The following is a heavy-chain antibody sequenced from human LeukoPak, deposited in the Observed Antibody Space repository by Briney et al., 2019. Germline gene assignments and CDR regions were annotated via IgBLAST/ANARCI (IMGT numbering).Heavy chain of an antibody. Sequence: SETLSLTCTVSGDSISSNSYYWGWIRQPPGKGLEWIGSIYYSGASYYNPSLKSRVIISVDTSKNQFSLKLSSVTAADTAVFHCARHYYDSSGYYLEGFDIWGQGTMVTVSS. J-gene: IGHJ3*02. CDR1: GDSISSNSYY. CDR3: ARHYYDSSGYYLEGFDI. D-gene: IGHD3-22*01. V-gene: IGHV4-39*01. CDR2: IYYSGAS.